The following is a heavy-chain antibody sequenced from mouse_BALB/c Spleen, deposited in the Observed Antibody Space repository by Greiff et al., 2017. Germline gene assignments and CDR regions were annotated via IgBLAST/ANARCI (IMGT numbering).Heavy chain of an antibody. Sequence: EVQGVESGGGLVKPGGSLKLSCAASGFTFSDYYMYWVRQTPEKRLEWVATISDGGSYTYYPDSVKGRFTISRDNAKNNLYLQMSSLKSEDTAMYYCARSTMITTGAYWGQGTLVTVSA. J-gene: IGHJ3*01. D-gene: IGHD2-4*01. CDR2: ISDGGSYT. V-gene: IGHV5-4*02. CDR1: GFTFSDYY. CDR3: ARSTMITTGAY.